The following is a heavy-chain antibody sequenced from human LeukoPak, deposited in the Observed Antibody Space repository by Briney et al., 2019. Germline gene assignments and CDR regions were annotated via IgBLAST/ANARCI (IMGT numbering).Heavy chain of an antibody. V-gene: IGHV3-23*01. CDR2: ISGSGGST. D-gene: IGHD6-25*01. Sequence: GGSLRLSCAASGFTFSSYDISWVRQARGKGLEWVSDISGSGGSTYYDASVKGRFTITTDNSKNTLYLQMNSLRAEDTAVYYCANSRAAADPGYYFDYWGQGTLVTVSS. CDR1: GFTFSSYD. CDR3: ANSRAAADPGYYFDY. J-gene: IGHJ4*02.